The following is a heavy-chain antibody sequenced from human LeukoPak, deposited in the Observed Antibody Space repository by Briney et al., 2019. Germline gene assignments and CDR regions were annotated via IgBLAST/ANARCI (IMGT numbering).Heavy chain of an antibody. CDR3: SREQYIIGGSGWFGMDV. CDR2: IHQSGTT. Sequence: SETLSLTCSVSGGSLSTYCWTWTRQPPGKGLEWIGFIHQSGTTEFNPSLKSRVTMSLDTSSHQFSLWMSTVTAADPAVYYCSREQYIIGGSGWFGMDVWGHGTTVTVSS. J-gene: IGHJ6*02. D-gene: IGHD6-19*01. V-gene: IGHV4-59*12. CDR1: GGSLSTYC.